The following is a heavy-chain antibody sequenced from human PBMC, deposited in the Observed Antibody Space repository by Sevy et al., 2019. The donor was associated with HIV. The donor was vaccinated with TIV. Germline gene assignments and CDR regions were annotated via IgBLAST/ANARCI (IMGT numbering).Heavy chain of an antibody. D-gene: IGHD1-1*01. CDR3: TLRTGRGFYYYGMDV. CDR2: IKSKTDGGTT. V-gene: IGHV3-15*01. CDR1: GFTFSNAW. J-gene: IGHJ6*02. Sequence: GGSLRLSCAASGFTFSNAWMSWVRQAPGKGLEWVGRIKSKTDGGTTDYAAPVKGRFTISRDDSKNTLYLQMNSLKTEDTAVYYCTLRTGRGFYYYGMDVWGQGTTVTVSS.